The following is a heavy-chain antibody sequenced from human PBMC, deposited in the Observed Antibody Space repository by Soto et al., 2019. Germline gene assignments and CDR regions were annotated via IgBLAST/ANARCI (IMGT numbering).Heavy chain of an antibody. CDR3: ARPSCPYSSSPQGWFDP. Sequence: PGGSLRLSCTASRFTFSTYAMHWVRQAPGKGLEWVAVIWFDGSNKFYADSVRGRFTISRDNTKNTLYLQMNSLTAEDTAVYYCARPSCPYSSSPQGWFDPWGQGTLVTVSS. D-gene: IGHD4-4*01. V-gene: IGHV3-33*01. CDR1: RFTFSTYA. CDR2: IWFDGSNK. J-gene: IGHJ5*02.